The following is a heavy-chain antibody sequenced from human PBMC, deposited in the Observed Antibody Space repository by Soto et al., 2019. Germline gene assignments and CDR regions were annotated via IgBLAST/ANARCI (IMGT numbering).Heavy chain of an antibody. CDR1: GFTFSSYW. Sequence: GSLRLACSASGFTFSSYWMHWVRQAPGKGLVWVSLINSDGSSTSYADSVKGRFTISRDNAKNTLYLQMNSLRAEDTAVYYCARGWKYYGMDVWGQGTKVTVYS. J-gene: IGHJ6*02. V-gene: IGHV3-74*01. CDR2: INSDGSST. D-gene: IGHD1-1*01. CDR3: ARGWKYYGMDV.